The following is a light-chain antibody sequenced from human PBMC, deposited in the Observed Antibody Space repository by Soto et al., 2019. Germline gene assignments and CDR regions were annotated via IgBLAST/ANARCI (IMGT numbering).Light chain of an antibody. Sequence: QSALTQPASVSGSPGQSITIFCTGARSDVGRYNLVSWYQHHPGTAPKLIIYEGSKRPSGVSNRFSGSKSGNTASLTISGLQAEDEADYSCCSYADTTTLIFGGGTKLTVL. V-gene: IGLV2-23*01. J-gene: IGLJ2*01. CDR2: EGS. CDR3: CSYADTTTLI. CDR1: RSDVGRYNL.